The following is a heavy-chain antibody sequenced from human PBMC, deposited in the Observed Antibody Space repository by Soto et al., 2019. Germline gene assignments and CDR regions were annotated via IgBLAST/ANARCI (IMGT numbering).Heavy chain of an antibody. V-gene: IGHV3-23*01. D-gene: IGHD6-13*01. CDR2: ISGTGDTT. CDR3: AKDYTGSWYYFDY. J-gene: IGHJ4*02. CDR1: GFTFDSYA. Sequence: PGGSLRLSCAASGFTFDSYAMNWVRQAPGKGLEWVSAISGTGDTTYYADSVKGRFTISRDNSMNTLYLQMNSLRAEDTAVYYCAKDYTGSWYYFDYWGQGTMVTVSS.